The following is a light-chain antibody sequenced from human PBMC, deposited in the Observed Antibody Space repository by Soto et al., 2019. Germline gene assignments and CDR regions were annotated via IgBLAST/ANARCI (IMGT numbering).Light chain of an antibody. CDR1: QRVSSNY. CDR2: GAS. Sequence: IVLTQSPGTLSLSPGERATLSCRASQRVSSNYLAWYQQKPGQAPRLLIYGASSRATGIPDRFSGRGSGTDFTLPISRLEPEDFAVYYYQQYGSSPPISFGQGTRLEIK. J-gene: IGKJ5*01. CDR3: QQYGSSPPIS. V-gene: IGKV3-20*01.